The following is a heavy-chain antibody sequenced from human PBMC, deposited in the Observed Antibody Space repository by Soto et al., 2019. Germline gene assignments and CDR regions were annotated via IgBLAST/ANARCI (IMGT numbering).Heavy chain of an antibody. CDR3: ARPRRYGVVPYFDY. Sequence: QLQLQESGPGLVKPSETLSLTCTVSGGSISSSSYYWGWIRQPPGKGLEWIGSIYYSGSTYYNPSLKSRVTISVDTSKNQFSLTLSSVTAADTAVYYCARPRRYGVVPYFDYWSQGTLVTVSS. D-gene: IGHD3-3*01. V-gene: IGHV4-39*01. J-gene: IGHJ4*02. CDR2: IYYSGST. CDR1: GGSISSSSYY.